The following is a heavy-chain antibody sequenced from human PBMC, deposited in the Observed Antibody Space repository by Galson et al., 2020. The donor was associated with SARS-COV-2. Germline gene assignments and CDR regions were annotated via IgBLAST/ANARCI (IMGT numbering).Heavy chain of an antibody. V-gene: IGHV4-30-2*01. Sequence: SETLSLTCAVSGGSISSGGYSWSWIRQPPGKDLEWIGYIYHSGSTYYNPSLKSRVTISVDRSKNQFSLKLSSVTAADTAVYYCARVWSLEYYYGSGSPGAFDIWGQGTMVTVSS. CDR3: ARVWSLEYYYGSGSPGAFDI. J-gene: IGHJ3*02. CDR1: GGSISSGGYS. D-gene: IGHD3-10*01. CDR2: IYHSGST.